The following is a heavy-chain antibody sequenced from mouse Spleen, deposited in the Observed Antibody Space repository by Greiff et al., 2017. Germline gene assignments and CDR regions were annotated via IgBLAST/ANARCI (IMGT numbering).Heavy chain of an antibody. CDR3: ARGSYDYMDY. CDR1: GFTFSSYA. J-gene: IGHJ4*01. D-gene: IGHD2-4*01. Sequence: EVNVVESGGGLVKPGGSLKLSCAASGFTFSSYAMSWVRQSPEKRLEWVAEISSGGSYTYYPDTVTGRFTISRDNAKNTLYLEMSSLRSEDTAMYYCARGSYDYMDYWGQGTSVTVSS. V-gene: IGHV5-9-4*01. CDR2: ISSGGSYT.